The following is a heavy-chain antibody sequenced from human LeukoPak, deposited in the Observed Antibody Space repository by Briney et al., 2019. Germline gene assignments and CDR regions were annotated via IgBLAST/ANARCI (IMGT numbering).Heavy chain of an antibody. CDR2: IKSKTDGGTT. V-gene: IGHV3-15*01. CDR1: GFTFSNAW. Sequence: GGSLRLSCAASGFTFSNAWMSWVRQAPGKGLEWVGRIKSKTDGGTTDYAAPLKGRFTISRDDSKNTLYLQMNSLKTEDTAVYYCTTDWVAHGDYRLMGYWGQGTLVTVSS. D-gene: IGHD4-17*01. CDR3: TTDWVAHGDYRLMGY. J-gene: IGHJ4*02.